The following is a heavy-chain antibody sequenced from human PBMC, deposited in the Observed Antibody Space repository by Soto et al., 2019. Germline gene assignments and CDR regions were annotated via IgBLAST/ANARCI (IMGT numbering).Heavy chain of an antibody. V-gene: IGHV3-74*01. D-gene: IGHD6-19*01. CDR1: GFTFSSYL. J-gene: IGHJ4*02. CDR3: AVAVTGPTAIGY. Sequence: EVQLVESGGGLVQPGGSLRLSCAASGFTFSSYLMHLVRQAPGKGLVWVSRINSDGSSTSYADSVKGRFTISRDNAKNTLYLQMNSLRAEDTAVYYCAVAVTGPTAIGYWGQGTLVTVSS. CDR2: INSDGSST.